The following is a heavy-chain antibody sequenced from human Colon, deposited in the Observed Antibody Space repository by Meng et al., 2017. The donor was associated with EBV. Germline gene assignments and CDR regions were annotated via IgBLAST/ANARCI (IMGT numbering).Heavy chain of an antibody. CDR3: AKSKVTTFNLFDY. D-gene: IGHD4-17*01. J-gene: IGHJ4*02. CDR1: GFTFSSYA. CDR2: ISGSGDSA. V-gene: IGHV3-23*04. Sequence: EVQLVESXGGWVQPGXSLRLSCAASGFTFSSYAISWVRQATGKGLEWVSGISGSGDSAYYADSVKGRFTISRDNSKNTLFLQMNSLRAEDTAIYYCAKSKVTTFNLFDYWGQGSLVTVSS.